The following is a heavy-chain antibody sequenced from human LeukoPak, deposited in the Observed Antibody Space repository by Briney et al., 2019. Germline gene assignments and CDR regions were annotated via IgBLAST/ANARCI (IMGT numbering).Heavy chain of an antibody. J-gene: IGHJ6*03. V-gene: IGHV1-46*01. Sequence: ASVKVSCKASGYTFTSYYMHWGRQAPGQGLEWMGIINPSGGSTSYAQKFQGRVTMTRDMSTSTVYMELSSLRSEDTAVYYCAREGGGYCTNGVCYRGEDYYYYMDVWGKGTTVTVSS. CDR2: INPSGGST. CDR3: AREGGGYCTNGVCYRGEDYYYYMDV. D-gene: IGHD2-8*01. CDR1: GYTFTSYY.